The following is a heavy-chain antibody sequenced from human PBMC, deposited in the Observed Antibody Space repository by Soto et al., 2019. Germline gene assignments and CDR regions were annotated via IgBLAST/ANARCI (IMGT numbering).Heavy chain of an antibody. CDR2: IYPSDSDT. CDR3: AIPANTVADHFDL. D-gene: IGHD4-17*01. V-gene: IGHV5-51*01. J-gene: IGHJ3*01. Sequence: GVSLKTFCQVSGYPLPIYWIGLVRQMPGKGLEWMGIIYPSDSDTRYSPSFQGQVTISADQSINTAYLQWDSLKASDTAIYYCAIPANTVADHFDLWGHVPMGTFSS. CDR1: GYPLPIYW.